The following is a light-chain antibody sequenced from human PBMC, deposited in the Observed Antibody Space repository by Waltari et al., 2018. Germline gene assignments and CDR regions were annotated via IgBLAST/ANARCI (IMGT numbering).Light chain of an antibody. CDR3: CSYAGSTTLV. CDR2: EGS. V-gene: IGLV2-23*01. CDR1: SSDVGNYNL. J-gene: IGLJ2*01. Sequence: QSALTQPASVSGSPGQSITISCIGTSSDVGNYNLVSWYQQYPGKAPKLVIYEGSKRPSGVSTRFSGSKSGNTASLTISGRQAEDEADYHCCSYAGSTTLVFGGGTKLTVL.